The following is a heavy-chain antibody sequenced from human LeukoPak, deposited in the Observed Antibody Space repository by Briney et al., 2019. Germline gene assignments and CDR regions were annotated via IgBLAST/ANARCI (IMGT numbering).Heavy chain of an antibody. Sequence: GGSLRLSCAASGFTFSSYSMNWVRQAPGKGLEWVSYISSSSSTIYYADSVKGRFTISRDNAKNSLYLQMNSLRAEDTAVYYCAREDCYDSSGYRGAFDYWGQGTLVTVSS. CDR1: GFTFSSYS. J-gene: IGHJ4*02. CDR2: ISSSSSTI. V-gene: IGHV3-48*01. CDR3: AREDCYDSSGYRGAFDY. D-gene: IGHD3-22*01.